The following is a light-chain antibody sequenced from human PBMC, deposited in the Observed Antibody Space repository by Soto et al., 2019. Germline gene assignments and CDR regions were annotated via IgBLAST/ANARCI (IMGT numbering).Light chain of an antibody. V-gene: IGKV1-9*01. J-gene: IGKJ4*01. Sequence: DIQLTQSPSFLSASVRDRVTITCRASQGISSYLAWFPQKAGKAPKLLIYTASTLQSGVPSRFSGSISGTELTLSAGRLQPEDFATYYYQHLNSYALTFVGGTKVEIK. CDR3: QHLNSYALT. CDR1: QGISSY. CDR2: TAS.